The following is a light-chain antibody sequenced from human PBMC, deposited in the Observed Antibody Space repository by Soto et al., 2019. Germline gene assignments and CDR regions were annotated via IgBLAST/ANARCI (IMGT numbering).Light chain of an antibody. J-gene: IGKJ2*01. Sequence: DIVMTQSPGTLSLSPGERAILSCRASQSISSSYLAWYQQKPGQAPRLLIFGASTRATGIPDRFSGSGSGTDFTLTISRQAPEDFAVYYCQQYGSSVMYTFGQGTKLEIK. CDR3: QQYGSSVMYT. V-gene: IGKV3-20*01. CDR2: GAS. CDR1: QSISSSY.